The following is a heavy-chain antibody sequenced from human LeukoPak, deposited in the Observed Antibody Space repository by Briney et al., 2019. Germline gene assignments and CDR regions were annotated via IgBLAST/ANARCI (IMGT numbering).Heavy chain of an antibody. CDR2: ISSISSSYI. CDR3: ARDSLTMIVGRQKRGLDY. CDR1: GFTFNNYN. J-gene: IGHJ4*02. D-gene: IGHD3-22*01. V-gene: IGHV3-21*01. Sequence: GGSLRLSCAASGFTFNNYNMNWVRQAPGKGLEWVSSISSISSSYIYYADSVKGRFTISRDNAKNSLYLQMNSLRAEDTAVYYCARDSLTMIVGRQKRGLDYWGQGTLVTVSS.